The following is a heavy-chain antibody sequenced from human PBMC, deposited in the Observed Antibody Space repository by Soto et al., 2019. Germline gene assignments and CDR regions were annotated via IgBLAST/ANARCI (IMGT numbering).Heavy chain of an antibody. J-gene: IGHJ6*02. V-gene: IGHV5-51*01. Sequence: PGESLKISCQGSGYSFSSYWIGWVRQMPGKGLEWMGIIYPGDSDIKYSPSFQGQVTISADESNSTVYLQWSNLKASDTAMYYCARSNYRNWFYIRDVWGQGTTVTVSS. CDR2: IYPGDSDI. D-gene: IGHD3-10*01. CDR1: GYSFSSYW. CDR3: ARSNYRNWFYIRDV.